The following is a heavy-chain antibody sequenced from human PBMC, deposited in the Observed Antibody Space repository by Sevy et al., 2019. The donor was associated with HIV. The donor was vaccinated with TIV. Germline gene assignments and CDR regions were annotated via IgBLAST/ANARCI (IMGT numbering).Heavy chain of an antibody. CDR2: ISSSSTYI. D-gene: IGHD4-17*01. Sequence: GGSLRLSCAASGFTFSTYSMNWVRQAPGKGLEWVSSISSSSTYIYYADSVKGRFTISRNNAKNSLLMQMNSLRAEDTAVYFCARIDSGDYEIHREYYMGVWGKGTTVTVSS. J-gene: IGHJ6*03. CDR3: ARIDSGDYEIHREYYMGV. V-gene: IGHV3-21*01. CDR1: GFTFSTYS.